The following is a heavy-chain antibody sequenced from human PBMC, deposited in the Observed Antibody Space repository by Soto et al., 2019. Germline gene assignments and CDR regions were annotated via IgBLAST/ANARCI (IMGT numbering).Heavy chain of an antibody. Sequence: EVQLVQSGAEVKKPGESLRISCKGSGYSFTSYWISWVRQMPGKGLEWRGRIDPSDSYTNYSPSLQGHVTISADKSISTAYLPWSSLKDSDTAMYYCARLAMATRRGYYGIDVWGQGTTVTVSS. J-gene: IGHJ6*02. V-gene: IGHV5-10-1*01. D-gene: IGHD5-12*01. CDR2: IDPSDSYT. CDR3: ARLAMATRRGYYGIDV. CDR1: GYSFTSYW.